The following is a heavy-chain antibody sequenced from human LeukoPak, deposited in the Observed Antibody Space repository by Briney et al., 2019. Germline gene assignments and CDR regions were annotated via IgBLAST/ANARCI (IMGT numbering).Heavy chain of an antibody. CDR3: ARVRYYYDSSGYYGDY. V-gene: IGHV3-7*05. J-gene: IGHJ4*02. D-gene: IGHD3-22*01. Sequence: GGSLRLSCAASGFTFKNHWMTWVRQAPGKGLEWVANIKEDGSEKYYVVSVKGRFTISRDNAKNSLYLQMNSLRAEDTAVYYCARVRYYYDSSGYYGDYWGQGTLVTVSS. CDR1: GFTFKNHW. CDR2: IKEDGSEK.